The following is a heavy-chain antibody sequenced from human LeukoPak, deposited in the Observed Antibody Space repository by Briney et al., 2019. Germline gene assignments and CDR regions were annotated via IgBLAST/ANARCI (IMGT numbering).Heavy chain of an antibody. D-gene: IGHD6-6*01. Sequence: GGSLRLSCVASGFTFSNYAITWVRQAPGKGLAWVSTISGSGGSTYYADSVKGRFTISRDNSKNTLYLQMNSLRAEDTAAYYCAKGTRSISSGAFDYWGQGTLVTVSS. CDR3: AKGTRSISSGAFDY. CDR1: GFTFSNYA. J-gene: IGHJ4*02. CDR2: ISGSGGST. V-gene: IGHV3-23*01.